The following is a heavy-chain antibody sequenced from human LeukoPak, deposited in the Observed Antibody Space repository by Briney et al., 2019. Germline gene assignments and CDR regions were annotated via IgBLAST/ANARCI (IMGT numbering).Heavy chain of an antibody. CDR1: GGSISSNSYN. CDR3: ARADDRRDGYINDALDI. D-gene: IGHD5-24*01. CDR2: IYYSGTT. V-gene: IGHV4-39*07. J-gene: IGHJ3*02. Sequence: SETLSLTCTVSGGSISSNSYNWGWIRQPPGKGLEWIGTIYYSGTTYYNPSLKSRVAISVDASKNQFSLKLNSVTAADTAAYYCARADDRRDGYINDALDIWGQGTMVTVSS.